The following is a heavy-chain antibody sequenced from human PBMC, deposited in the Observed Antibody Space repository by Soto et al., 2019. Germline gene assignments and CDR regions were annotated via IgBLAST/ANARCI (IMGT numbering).Heavy chain of an antibody. D-gene: IGHD2-21*02. CDR3: AGRYEIAYCGGDCYELDY. V-gene: IGHV1-69*06. CDR2: IIPIFGTA. J-gene: IGHJ4*02. CDR1: GGTFSSYA. Sequence: GASVKVSCKASGGTFSSYAISWVRQAPGQGLEWMGGIIPIFGTANCAQKFQGRVTITADKSTSTAYMELSSLRSEDTAVYYCAGRYEIAYCGGDCYELDYWGQGTLVTVSS.